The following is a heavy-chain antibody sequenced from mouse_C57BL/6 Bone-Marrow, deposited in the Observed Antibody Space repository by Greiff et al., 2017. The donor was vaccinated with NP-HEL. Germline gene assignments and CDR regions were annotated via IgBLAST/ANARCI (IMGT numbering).Heavy chain of an antibody. CDR1: GFSFNTYA. D-gene: IGHD4-1*01. J-gene: IGHJ3*01. CDR2: IRSKSNNYAT. V-gene: IGHV10-1*01. CDR3: VREGTGTSSWFAY. Sequence: EVKLVESGGGLVQPKGSLKLSCAASGFSFNTYAMNWVRQAPGKGLEWVARIRSKSNNYATYYADSVKDRFTISRDDSESMLYLQMNNLKTVDTAMYSCVREGTGTSSWFAYWGQGTLVTVSA.